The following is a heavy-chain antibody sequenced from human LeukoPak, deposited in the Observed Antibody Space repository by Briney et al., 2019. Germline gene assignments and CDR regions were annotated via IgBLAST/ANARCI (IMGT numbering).Heavy chain of an antibody. Sequence: GGSLRLSCAASGFTFSSYAMHWVRQAPGKGLEYVSAISSNGGSTYYANSVKGRFTISRDNSKNTLYLQMGSLRAEDMAVYYCARDARSGSGSHYLWFDYWGQGTLVTVSS. D-gene: IGHD1-26*01. J-gene: IGHJ4*02. CDR1: GFTFSSYA. V-gene: IGHV3-64*01. CDR3: ARDARSGSGSHYLWFDY. CDR2: ISSNGGST.